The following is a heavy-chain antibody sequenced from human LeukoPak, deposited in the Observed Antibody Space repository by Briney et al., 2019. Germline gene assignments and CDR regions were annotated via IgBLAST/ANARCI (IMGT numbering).Heavy chain of an antibody. V-gene: IGHV4-4*07. CDR3: ASTQQWLAFDY. J-gene: IGHJ4*02. D-gene: IGHD6-19*01. Sequence: SETLSLTCTVSGGSISSYYWSWIRQPAGKGLEWIGRIYTSGSTNYNPSLKSRVTMSVDTSKNQFSLRLNSVTAADTAVYYCASTQQWLAFDYWGQGILVTVSS. CDR2: IYTSGST. CDR1: GGSISSYY.